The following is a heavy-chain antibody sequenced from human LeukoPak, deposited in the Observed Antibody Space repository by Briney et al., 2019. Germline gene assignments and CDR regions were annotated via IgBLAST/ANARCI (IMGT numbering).Heavy chain of an antibody. D-gene: IGHD3/OR15-3a*01. J-gene: IGHJ4*02. CDR2: INPNSGGT. CDR3: ARVDFCTGYFGGMDY. Sequence: ASVKVSCKASGYTFTGYYMHWVRQAPGQGLEWMGWINPNSGGTNYAQKFQGRVTMTRDTSISTAYMELSRLRSDDTAVYYCARVDFCTGYFGGMDYWGQGTLVTVSS. V-gene: IGHV1-2*02. CDR1: GYTFTGYY.